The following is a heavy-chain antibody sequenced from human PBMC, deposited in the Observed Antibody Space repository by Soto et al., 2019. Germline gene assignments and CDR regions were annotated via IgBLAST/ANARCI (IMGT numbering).Heavy chain of an antibody. CDR2: ISYDGSNQ. Sequence: VGSLRLSGAASGFTFNIYGMHWVRQAPDKGLEWVALISYDGSNQYYADSVKGRFTISRDNSKNTLFLQMNSLRAADTAVYYCARAFGSTMPSLFWGQGTLVTVSS. J-gene: IGHJ4*02. D-gene: IGHD2-2*01. CDR1: GFTFNIYG. CDR3: ARAFGSTMPSLF. V-gene: IGHV3-30*03.